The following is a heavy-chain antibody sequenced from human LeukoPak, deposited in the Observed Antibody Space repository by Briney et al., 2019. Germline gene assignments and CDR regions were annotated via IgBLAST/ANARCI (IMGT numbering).Heavy chain of an antibody. V-gene: IGHV1-2*02. J-gene: IGHJ6*02. CDR2: INPNTGGT. Sequence: ASVKVSCKASGYIFSGYHIHWVRQAPGQGLEWMGWINPNTGGTNFAPKFHGRVSMTRDTSLSTAYMELSSLRSDDTAVYYCARVAYYYDSAGLYLNYFYGMDVWGQGTTVTVSS. CDR1: GYIFSGYH. D-gene: IGHD3-22*01. CDR3: ARVAYYYDSAGLYLNYFYGMDV.